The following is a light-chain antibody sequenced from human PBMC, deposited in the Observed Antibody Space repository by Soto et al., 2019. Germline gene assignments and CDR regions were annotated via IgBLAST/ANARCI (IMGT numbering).Light chain of an antibody. V-gene: IGKV1-17*03. Sequence: DIQMTPSPSVLSASVGDRVTITCRASQGIRNYLAWFQQKPGKVPKRLIYGASSLQSGIPSRFSGSGSGTEFTLTINSLQPDDVATYYCLQHSSYPWTFGQGTKVEIK. CDR1: QGIRNY. J-gene: IGKJ1*01. CDR3: LQHSSYPWT. CDR2: GAS.